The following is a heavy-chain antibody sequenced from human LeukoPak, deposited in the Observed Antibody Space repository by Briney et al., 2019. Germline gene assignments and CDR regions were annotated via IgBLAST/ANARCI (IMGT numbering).Heavy chain of an antibody. CDR1: GFTFDDYA. Sequence: GGSLRLSCAASGFTFDDYAMHWVRQAPGKGLEWVSAISGSGGSTYYADSVKGRFTISRDSSKNTLYLQMNSLRAEDTAVYYCAKDPMRIAVAGTEDYWGQGTLVTVSS. V-gene: IGHV3-23*01. D-gene: IGHD6-19*01. J-gene: IGHJ4*02. CDR2: ISGSGGST. CDR3: AKDPMRIAVAGTEDY.